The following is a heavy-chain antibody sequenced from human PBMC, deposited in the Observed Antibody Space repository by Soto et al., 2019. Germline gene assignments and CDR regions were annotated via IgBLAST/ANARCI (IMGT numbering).Heavy chain of an antibody. CDR3: ARDKLPGLFDY. V-gene: IGHV4-59*12. J-gene: IGHJ4*02. Sequence: PSETLSLTCTVSGGSISSYYWSWIRQPPGKGLEWIGYIYYSGSTNYNPSLKSRVTISVDTSKSQFSLKLTSVTAADTAVYYCARDKLPGLFDYWGQGTLVTVSS. CDR1: GGSISSYY. CDR2: IYYSGST.